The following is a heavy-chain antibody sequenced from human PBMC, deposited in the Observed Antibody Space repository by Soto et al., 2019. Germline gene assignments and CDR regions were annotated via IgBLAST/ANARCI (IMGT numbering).Heavy chain of an antibody. D-gene: IGHD6-13*01. V-gene: IGHV3-7*05. CDR1: GFTLSSYW. CDR2: IKQDGSEK. J-gene: IGHJ6*02. Sequence: EVQLVESGGGLVQPGGSLRFSCAASGFTLSSYWMSWVRQAPGKGLEWVANIKQDGSEKYYVDSVKGRFTISRDTAKSSLYLQLNSLRAEDTAVYYCAREYGSSYSPRYYGMDVWGQGTTVTVSS. CDR3: AREYGSSYSPRYYGMDV.